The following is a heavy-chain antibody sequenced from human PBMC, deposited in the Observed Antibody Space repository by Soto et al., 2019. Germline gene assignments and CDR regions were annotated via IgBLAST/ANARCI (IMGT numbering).Heavy chain of an antibody. J-gene: IGHJ6*02. V-gene: IGHV1-69*13. CDR1: GGTFSSYA. CDR3: ARGHSDIVATTIYYYYGMDV. D-gene: IGHD5-12*01. Sequence: GASVKVSCKASGGTFSSYAISWVRQAPGQGLEWMGGIIPIFGTANYAQKFQGRVTITADESTSTAYMELSGLRSEDTAVYYCARGHSDIVATTIYYYYGMDVWGQGTTVTVSS. CDR2: IIPIFGTA.